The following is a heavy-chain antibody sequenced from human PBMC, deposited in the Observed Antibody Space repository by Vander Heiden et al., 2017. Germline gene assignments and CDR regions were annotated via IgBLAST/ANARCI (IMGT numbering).Heavy chain of an antibody. D-gene: IGHD3-10*01. CDR2: TWYDGSRK. CDR3: ARDGRVRGIIIRPYYYYGMDV. J-gene: IGHJ6*02. CDR1: EFTLSNYG. V-gene: IGHV3-33*01. Sequence: VQLVESGGGVVQPGRSLRLSCAASEFTLSNYGIHWVRQAPGKGLEWVAVTWYDGSRKYFADPVQDRFSISRDNSKVFLQMNSLRAEETAVYYCARDGRVRGIIIRPYYYYGMDVWGQGTAVTVSS.